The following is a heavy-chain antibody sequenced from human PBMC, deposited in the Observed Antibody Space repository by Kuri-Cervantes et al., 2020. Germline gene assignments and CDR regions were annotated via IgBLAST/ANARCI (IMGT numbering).Heavy chain of an antibody. D-gene: IGHD3-3*01. CDR1: GGSFSGYY. CDR2: INHSGST. CDR3: ARGRITIFGVVIMSLRAFDI. Sequence: SQTLSLTCAVYGGSFSGYYWSWIRQPPGKGLEWIGEINHSGSTNYNPSPKSRVTISVDTSKNQFSLKLSSVTAADTAVYYCARGRITIFGVVIMSLRAFDIWGQGTMVTVSS. J-gene: IGHJ3*02. V-gene: IGHV4-34*01.